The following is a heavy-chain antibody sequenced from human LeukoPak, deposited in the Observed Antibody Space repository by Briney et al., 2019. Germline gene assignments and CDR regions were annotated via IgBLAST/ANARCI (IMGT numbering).Heavy chain of an antibody. CDR1: GGSFSGYY. J-gene: IGHJ6*03. Sequence: SETLSLTCAVYGGSFSGYYWSWIRQPPGKGLEWIGEINHSGSTNYNPSLKSRVTISVDTSKNQFSLKLSSVTAADTAVYYCARLGIAVAGSSPYYYYYMDVWGKGTTVTVSS. CDR2: INHSGST. CDR3: ARLGIAVAGSSPYYYYYMDV. V-gene: IGHV4-34*01. D-gene: IGHD6-19*01.